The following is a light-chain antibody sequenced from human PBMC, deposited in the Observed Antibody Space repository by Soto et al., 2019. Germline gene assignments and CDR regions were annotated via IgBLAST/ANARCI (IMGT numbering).Light chain of an antibody. Sequence: QSALTQPASVSGSPGQSITISCTGTSSDVGGYNYVSWHQQHPGKAPKLIIYEVSNRPSGVSHRFSGSKSGNTASLTISGLHAEDEADYYCSSYTSSSTLVFGGGTKVTVL. V-gene: IGLV2-14*01. J-gene: IGLJ2*01. CDR2: EVS. CDR3: SSYTSSSTLV. CDR1: SSDVGGYNY.